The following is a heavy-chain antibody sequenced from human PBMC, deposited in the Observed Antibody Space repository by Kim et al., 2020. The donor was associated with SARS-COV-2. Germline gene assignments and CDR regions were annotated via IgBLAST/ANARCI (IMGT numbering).Heavy chain of an antibody. V-gene: IGHV3-30*01. D-gene: IGHD3-10*01. Sequence: VKGRFSISRDNSKNTLYLQMNSLRTEDTAVYYCVRDDSGSQLFAGKWFDPWGQGTLVTVSS. J-gene: IGHJ5*02. CDR3: VRDDSGSQLFAGKWFDP.